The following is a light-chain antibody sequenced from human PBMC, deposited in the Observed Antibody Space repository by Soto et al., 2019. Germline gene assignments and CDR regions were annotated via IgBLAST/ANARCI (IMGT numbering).Light chain of an antibody. V-gene: IGKV4-1*01. CDR2: WAS. Sequence: DIVMTQSPDSLAVSLGERATIDCKSSQTLLYSSNNKDYLAWYQQKPGQPPRLLIYWASTRESGVPDRFSGSGSGKHFTLTISSLQAEDVAVYYCQQYYDTVSTFGQGTRVEIK. CDR3: QQYYDTVST. CDR1: QTLLYSSNNKDY. J-gene: IGKJ1*01.